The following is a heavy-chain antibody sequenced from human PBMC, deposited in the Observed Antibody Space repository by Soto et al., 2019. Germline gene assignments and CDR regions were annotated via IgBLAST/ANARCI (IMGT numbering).Heavy chain of an antibody. Sequence: TSETLSLTCTVSGGSISSYYWSWIRQPPGKGLEWIGYIYYSGSTNYNPSLKSRVTISVDTSKNQFSLKLSSVTAADTAVYYCARWEFNSDSQTPNWFDPWGQGTLVTVSS. CDR1: GGSISSYY. CDR2: IYYSGST. J-gene: IGHJ5*02. V-gene: IGHV4-59*01. D-gene: IGHD1-26*01. CDR3: ARWEFNSDSQTPNWFDP.